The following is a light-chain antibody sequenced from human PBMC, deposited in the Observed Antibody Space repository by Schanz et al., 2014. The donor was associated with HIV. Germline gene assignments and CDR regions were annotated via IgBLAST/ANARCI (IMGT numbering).Light chain of an antibody. Sequence: QSVLTQPPSVSGAPGQRVTISCTGSSSNIGAGYDVHWYQQLPGTAPKVLIYRNNQRPSGVPDRFSGSKSGTSASLAISGLQSEDEADYYCAAWDNSLNPSHVFGTGTKLTVL. CDR3: AAWDNSLNPSHV. V-gene: IGLV1-40*01. J-gene: IGLJ1*01. CDR2: RNN. CDR1: SSNIGAGYD.